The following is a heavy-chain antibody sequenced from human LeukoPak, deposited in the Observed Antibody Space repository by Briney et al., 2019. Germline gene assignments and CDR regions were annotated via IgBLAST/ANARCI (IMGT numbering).Heavy chain of an antibody. CDR3: AKWGTYYYDSSLDGMDV. D-gene: IGHD3-22*01. Sequence: GGSLRLSCAASGFTFSSYAMSWVRQAPGKGLEWVSAISGSGGSTYYADSVKGRFTISRDNSKNTLYLQMNSLRAEDTAVYYCAKWGTYYYDSSLDGMDVWGQRTTVTVSS. V-gene: IGHV3-23*01. J-gene: IGHJ6*02. CDR2: ISGSGGST. CDR1: GFTFSSYA.